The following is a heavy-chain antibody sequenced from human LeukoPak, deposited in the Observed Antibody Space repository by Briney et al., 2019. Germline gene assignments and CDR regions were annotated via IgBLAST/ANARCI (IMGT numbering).Heavy chain of an antibody. V-gene: IGHV3-48*03. CDR2: INSIGTTT. CDR1: GFTFSSYE. Sequence: GGSLRLSCSASGFTFSSYEMNWVRQAPGKGLEWLSYINSIGTTTHYADSVKGRFTISRDNAKNSLYLQVNSLRAEDTAVYYYARDGGTDYSFDYWGLGTLVTVSS. J-gene: IGHJ4*02. CDR3: ARDGGTDYSFDY. D-gene: IGHD3-10*01.